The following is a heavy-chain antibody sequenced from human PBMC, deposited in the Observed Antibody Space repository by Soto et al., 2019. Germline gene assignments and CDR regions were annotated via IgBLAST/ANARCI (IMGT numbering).Heavy chain of an antibody. Sequence: PGGSLRLSCAASGFTFSSYAMHWVRQAPGKGLEWVAVISYDGSNKYYADSVKGRFTISRDNSKNTLYLQMNSLRAEDTAVYYCARDLGIVVVPAAIRRVPWSDPWGQGTLVTVSS. CDR3: ARDLGIVVVPAAIRRVPWSDP. V-gene: IGHV3-30-3*01. CDR2: ISYDGSNK. D-gene: IGHD2-2*02. CDR1: GFTFSSYA. J-gene: IGHJ5*02.